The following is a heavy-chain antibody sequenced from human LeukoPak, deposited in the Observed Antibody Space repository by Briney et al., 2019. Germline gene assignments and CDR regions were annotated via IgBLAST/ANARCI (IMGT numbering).Heavy chain of an antibody. CDR1: GFTFSSYA. D-gene: IGHD1-26*01. CDR2: ISYDGSNK. V-gene: IGHV3-30-3*01. CDR3: AELNYYGMDV. J-gene: IGHJ6*02. Sequence: GRFLRLSCAASGFTFSSYAMHWVRQAPGKGLEWVAVISYDGSNKYYADSVKGRFTISRDNSKNTLYLQMNSLRAEDTAVYYCAELNYYGMDVWGQGTTVTVSS.